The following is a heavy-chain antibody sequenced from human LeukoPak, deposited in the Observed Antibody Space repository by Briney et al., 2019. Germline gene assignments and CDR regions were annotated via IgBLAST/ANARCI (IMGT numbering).Heavy chain of an antibody. CDR3: AKLGSSTVAFDH. V-gene: IGHV3-33*06. CDR1: GFTFSTYG. CDR2: IWYDGSNK. Sequence: GGSLRLSCAASGFTFSTYGLHWVRQAPGKGLEWVALIWYDGSNKYYADSVKGRFTISRDSSNDTLYLQMNSLRAEDTAAYFCAKLGSSTVAFDHWGQGTLVTVSS. J-gene: IGHJ4*02. D-gene: IGHD6-6*01.